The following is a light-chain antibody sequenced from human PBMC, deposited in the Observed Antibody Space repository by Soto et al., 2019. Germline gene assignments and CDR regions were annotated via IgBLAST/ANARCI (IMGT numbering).Light chain of an antibody. Sequence: QSALAQPASVSGSPGQSITISCTGTSSDVGAYDYVSWYQQRPGKAPKLMIYDVSDRPSGVSNRFSGSKSGNTASLTISGRQADDEADYFCSSYTSGTTYVFGTGTKVTVL. CDR1: SSDVGAYDY. CDR3: SSYTSGTTYV. J-gene: IGLJ1*01. CDR2: DVS. V-gene: IGLV2-14*01.